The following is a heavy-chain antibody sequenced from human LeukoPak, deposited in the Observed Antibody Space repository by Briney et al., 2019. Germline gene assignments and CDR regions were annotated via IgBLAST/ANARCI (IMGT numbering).Heavy chain of an antibody. CDR2: IRYDGSNK. Sequence: GGSLRLSCAASGFTFSSYGMHWVRQAPGKGLEWVAFIRYDGSNKYYADSVKGRFTISRDNSQNTLYLQMNSLRPEDTAVYYCAKGGASVTRYVDYWGQGTLVTVSP. V-gene: IGHV3-30*02. CDR1: GFTFSSYG. CDR3: AKGGASVTRYVDY. J-gene: IGHJ4*02. D-gene: IGHD4-17*01.